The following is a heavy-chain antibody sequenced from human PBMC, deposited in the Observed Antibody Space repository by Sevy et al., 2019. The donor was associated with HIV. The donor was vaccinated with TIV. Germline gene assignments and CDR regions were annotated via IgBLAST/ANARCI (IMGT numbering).Heavy chain of an antibody. CDR2: VYYSGST. V-gene: IGHV4-39*01. CDR3: ARLSTMFFFEY. Sequence: SETLSLTCTVSGGSVSSNTYYWGWVRQPTGKGREWIGNVYYSGSTYYNPSLQSRITISVDTSKNQFSLKLSSVTATDTAVYYCARLSTMFFFEYWGQGTLVTVSS. J-gene: IGHJ4*02. CDR1: GGSVSSNTYY. D-gene: IGHD3-10*02.